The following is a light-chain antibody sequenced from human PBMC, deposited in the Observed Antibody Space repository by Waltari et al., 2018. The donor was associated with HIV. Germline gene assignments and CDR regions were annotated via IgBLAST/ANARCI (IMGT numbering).Light chain of an antibody. CDR1: SSAVGGYNL. CDR2: EVS. V-gene: IGLV2-23*02. CDR3: CAYAGSTTYVI. Sequence: QSALTQPASVSGSPGPSITISCTGTSSAVGGYNLVSWYQQHPGKAPKLMIYEVSKRPSGVSNRFSGSKSGNTASLTISGLQAEDEADYYCCAYAGSTTYVIFGGGTKLTVL. J-gene: IGLJ2*01.